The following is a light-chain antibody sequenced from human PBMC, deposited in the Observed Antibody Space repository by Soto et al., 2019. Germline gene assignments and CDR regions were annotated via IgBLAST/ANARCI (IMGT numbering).Light chain of an antibody. V-gene: IGKV1-5*03. Sequence: DIQMTQSPSTLSASVGDRVTIACRASQSISAWLAWYQQKPGKAPNLLIYKASTLDTGVPSRFSGSGSGTEFTLTISSLQPDDFATYFCQHYDSYSTITFGQGTRLEIK. CDR2: KAS. CDR1: QSISAW. J-gene: IGKJ5*01. CDR3: QHYDSYSTIT.